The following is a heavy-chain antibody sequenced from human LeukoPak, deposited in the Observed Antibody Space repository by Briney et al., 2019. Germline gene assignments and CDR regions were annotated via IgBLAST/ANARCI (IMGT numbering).Heavy chain of an antibody. CDR2: VTASGGTT. CDR3: ARKSSGLGVTYPWRYYYYMDV. CDR1: GFAFTNYG. J-gene: IGHJ6*03. V-gene: IGHV3-23*01. D-gene: IGHD6-19*01. Sequence: PGGSLRLSCTASGFAFTNYGMNWVRQAPGKGLEWVSGVTASGGTTYYADSVKGRFTISRDNSKNTLYLQMSSLRAEDTAVYYCARKSSGLGVTYPWRYYYYMDVWGKGTTVTVSS.